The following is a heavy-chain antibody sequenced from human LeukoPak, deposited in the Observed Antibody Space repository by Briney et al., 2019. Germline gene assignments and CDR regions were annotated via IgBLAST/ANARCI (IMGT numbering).Heavy chain of an antibody. V-gene: IGHV5-51*01. CDR3: AIRYSGSYNDY. Sequence: GESLKISCKGSGYSFTDHWIGWVRQMPGKGLEWMGIIYPGDSDIKYSPSIQGQVTISADKSISTAYLQWSSLKASDTAMYYCAIRYSGSYNDYWGQGTLVTVSS. CDR2: IYPGDSDI. CDR1: GYSFTDHW. D-gene: IGHD1-26*01. J-gene: IGHJ4*02.